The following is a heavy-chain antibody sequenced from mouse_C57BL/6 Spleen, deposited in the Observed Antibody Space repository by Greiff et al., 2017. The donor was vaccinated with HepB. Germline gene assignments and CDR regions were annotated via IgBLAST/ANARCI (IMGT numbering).Heavy chain of an antibody. D-gene: IGHD2-4*01. V-gene: IGHV1-39*01. Sequence: EVQLQQSGPELVKPGASVKISCKASGYSFTDYNMNWVKQSNGKSLEWIGVINPNYGTTSYNQKFKGKATLTVDQSSSTAYMQLNSLTSEDSAVYYCARLGGYDYDALYYAMDYWGQGTSVTVSS. CDR2: INPNYGTT. CDR1: GYSFTDYN. J-gene: IGHJ4*01. CDR3: ARLGGYDYDALYYAMDY.